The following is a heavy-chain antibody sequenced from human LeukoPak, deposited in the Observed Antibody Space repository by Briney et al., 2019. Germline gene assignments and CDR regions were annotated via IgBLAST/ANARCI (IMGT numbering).Heavy chain of an antibody. CDR2: VNLQGST. V-gene: IGHV4-4*02. CDR1: VVFIKNSNW. CDR3: ARVHGVITKINWFDP. D-gene: IGHD3-22*01. J-gene: IGHJ5*02. Sequence: SETLSLTCGVSVVFIKNSNWLASVRQPPGKGLEWIGEVNLQGSTNYNPSLKSRATISVDTSKNQFSLKLSPVTAAHTAVCHCARVHGVITKINWFDPWGQGTLVTVSS.